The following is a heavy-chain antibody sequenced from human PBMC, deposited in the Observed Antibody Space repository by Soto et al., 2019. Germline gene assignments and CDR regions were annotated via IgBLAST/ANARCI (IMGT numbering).Heavy chain of an antibody. V-gene: IGHV4-59*01. J-gene: IGHJ5*02. D-gene: IGHD3-9*01. CDR1: GGSISRYY. Sequence: PSETLSLTCTVSGGSISRYYWSWIRQPPGKGLEWIGYIYYSGSTNYNPSLKSRVTISVDTSKNQSSLKLSSVTAADTAVYYCARGGEYVFLTGYYAIAWFDPWGQGTLVTVSS. CDR2: IYYSGST. CDR3: ARGGEYVFLTGYYAIAWFDP.